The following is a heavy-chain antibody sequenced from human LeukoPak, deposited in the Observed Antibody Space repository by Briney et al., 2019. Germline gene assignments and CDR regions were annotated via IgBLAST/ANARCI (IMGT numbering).Heavy chain of an antibody. CDR3: ARSHGSGWYNLFDY. D-gene: IGHD6-19*01. Sequence: KPSETLSLTCTVSGGSISSSSYYWGWIRQPPGKGLEWIGSIYYSGSTYYNPSLKSRVTISVDTSKNQFSLKLSSVTAADTAVYYCARSHGSGWYNLFDYWGQGTLVTVSS. J-gene: IGHJ4*02. CDR2: IYYSGST. CDR1: GGSISSSSYY. V-gene: IGHV4-39*07.